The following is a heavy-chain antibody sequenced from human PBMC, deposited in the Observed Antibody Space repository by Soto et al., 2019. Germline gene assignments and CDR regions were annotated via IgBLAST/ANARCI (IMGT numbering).Heavy chain of an antibody. D-gene: IGHD4-17*01. Sequence: EVQLLESGGDLIQPGGSLRLSCVASGITFGSRAMSWVRQAPGKGLEWVSSISSSSSYIYYADSVKGRCTIPRDNAKNTLYLQMNSLRAEDTAVYYCARGGMTTVAHMDVWGKGTTVTVSS. CDR3: ARGGMTTVAHMDV. J-gene: IGHJ6*04. CDR1: GITFGSRA. V-gene: IGHV3-21*01. CDR2: ISSSSSYI.